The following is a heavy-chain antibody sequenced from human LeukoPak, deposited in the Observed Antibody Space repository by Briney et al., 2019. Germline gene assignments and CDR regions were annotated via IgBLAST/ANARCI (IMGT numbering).Heavy chain of an antibody. Sequence: SETLSLTCAVYGGSFSGYYWSWIRQPPGKGLEWIGEINHSGSTNYNPSLKSRVTISVDTSKNQFSLKLSSVTAADTAVYYCARARLETSYGYYFDYWGQGTLVTVSS. CDR3: ARARLETSYGYYFDY. V-gene: IGHV4-34*01. CDR1: GGSFSGYY. CDR2: INHSGST. J-gene: IGHJ4*02. D-gene: IGHD5-12*01.